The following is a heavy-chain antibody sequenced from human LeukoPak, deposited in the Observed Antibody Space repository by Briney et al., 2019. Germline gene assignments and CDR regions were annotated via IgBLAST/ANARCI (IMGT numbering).Heavy chain of an antibody. D-gene: IGHD2-15*01. CDR1: QITFSDYY. Sequence: GGSLRLSCSASQITFSDYYMSWVRQAPGKGLEWVSVIYSGGSTYYADSVKGRFTISRDNSKNTLYLQMNSLRAEDTAVYYCARVHDDSLDYWGQGTLVTVSS. J-gene: IGHJ4*02. V-gene: IGHV3-66*01. CDR2: IYSGGST. CDR3: ARVHDDSLDY.